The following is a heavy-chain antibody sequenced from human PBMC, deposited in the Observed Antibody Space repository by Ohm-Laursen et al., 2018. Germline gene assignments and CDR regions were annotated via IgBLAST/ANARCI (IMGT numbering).Heavy chain of an antibody. Sequence: SLRLSCTAPGFTFSRYSMNWVRQAPGKGLEWVSSIGGSSSSIYYAASLKGRFTTSRDNAKNSLYLQMNSLRVEDTAVFYCVKSGIPYAMDVWGQGTTVTVSS. V-gene: IGHV3-21*01. CDR3: VKSGIPYAMDV. CDR1: GFTFSRYS. CDR2: IGGSSSSI. J-gene: IGHJ6*02. D-gene: IGHD3-10*01.